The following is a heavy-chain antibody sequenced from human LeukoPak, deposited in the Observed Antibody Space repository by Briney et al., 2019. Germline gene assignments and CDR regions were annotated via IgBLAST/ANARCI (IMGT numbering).Heavy chain of an antibody. CDR1: GYSISSGYY. CDR3: AKAEGYSGSYHFDY. CDR2: IYHSGST. Sequence: SETLSLTCAVSGYSISSGYYWGWIRQPPGKGLEWIGSIYHSGSTYYNPSLKSRVTISVDTSKNQFSLKLSSVTAADTAVYYCAKAEGYSGSYHFDYWGQGTLVTVSS. V-gene: IGHV4-38-2*01. J-gene: IGHJ4*02. D-gene: IGHD1-26*01.